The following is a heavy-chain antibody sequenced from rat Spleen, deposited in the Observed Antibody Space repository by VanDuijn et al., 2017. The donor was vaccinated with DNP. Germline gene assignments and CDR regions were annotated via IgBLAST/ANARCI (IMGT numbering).Heavy chain of an antibody. J-gene: IGHJ3*01. V-gene: IGHV5-7*01. D-gene: IGHD1-12*01. Sequence: EVQLMESGGGLVQPGRSLKLSCAASGFTFSDYNMAWVRQAPKKGLEWVATISYDGTNTYYRDSVKGRFTISRDNAKSALYLQMDSLRSEDTATYYCARHMYYDATPFVYWGQGTLVTVSS. CDR1: GFTFSDYN. CDR3: ARHMYYDATPFVY. CDR2: ISYDGTNT.